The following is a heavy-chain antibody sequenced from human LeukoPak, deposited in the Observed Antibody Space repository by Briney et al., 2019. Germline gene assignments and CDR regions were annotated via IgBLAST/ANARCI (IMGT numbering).Heavy chain of an antibody. J-gene: IGHJ4*02. CDR2: IKQDGSEK. V-gene: IGHV3-7*01. CDR3: ARRQSHRWAFQRYCSGGSCHSSPQS. Sequence: GGSLRLSCAASGFTFSSYWMSWVRQAPGKGLEWVANIKQDGSEKYYVDSVKGRSTISRDNAKNSLYLQMNSLRAEDTAVYYCARRQSHRWAFQRYCSGGSCHSSPQSWGQGTLVTVSS. D-gene: IGHD2-15*01. CDR1: GFTFSSYW.